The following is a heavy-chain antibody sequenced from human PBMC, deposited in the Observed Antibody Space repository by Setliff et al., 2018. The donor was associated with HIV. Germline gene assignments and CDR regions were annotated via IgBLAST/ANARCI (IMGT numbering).Heavy chain of an antibody. CDR1: GGSFSDNY. Sequence: PSETLSLTCAIYGGSFSDNYWTWIRQPPGKGLEWIGEINHSGSTNYNPSLKSRVTMSLDTSKNQFSLNLNSVTAADTAVYYCSNWNTTVDADSWGQGTVVTVSS. CDR3: SNWNTTVDADS. J-gene: IGHJ4*02. D-gene: IGHD1-1*01. V-gene: IGHV4-34*01. CDR2: INHSGST.